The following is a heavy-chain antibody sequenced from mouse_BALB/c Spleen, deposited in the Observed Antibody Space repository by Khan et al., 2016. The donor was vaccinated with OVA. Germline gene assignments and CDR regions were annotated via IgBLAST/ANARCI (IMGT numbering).Heavy chain of an antibody. CDR3: ARKDYYDYDTFPY. CDR2: ISYSGNT. J-gene: IGHJ3*01. D-gene: IGHD2-4*01. V-gene: IGHV3-2*02. CDR1: GYSITSDYA. Sequence: EVQLQESGPGLVKPSQSLSLTCTVTGYSITSDYAWNWIRQFPGNKLEWMGFISYSGNTRYNPSLKSRISITRDTSKNQFFLQLNSVTSEDTATYYCARKDYYDYDTFPYWGQGTRVTVSA.